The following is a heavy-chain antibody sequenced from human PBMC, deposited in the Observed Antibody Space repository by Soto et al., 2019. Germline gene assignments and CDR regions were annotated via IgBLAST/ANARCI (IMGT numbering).Heavy chain of an antibody. CDR1: GFTVSNNY. CDR3: ATHPGGGGY. Sequence: EVQLVESGGGLIQPGGSLRLSCAVSGFTVSNNYMSWVRQAPGKGLEGVSVIYSGGYTAYGDSVKGRFTISRDNSKNTLISKIKSQGADATALFSGATHPGGGGYWGQGTLVTVSS. V-gene: IGHV3-53*01. CDR2: IYSGGYT. D-gene: IGHD3-10*01. J-gene: IGHJ4*02.